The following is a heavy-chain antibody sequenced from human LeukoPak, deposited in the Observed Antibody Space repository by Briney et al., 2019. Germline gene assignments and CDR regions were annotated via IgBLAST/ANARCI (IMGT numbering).Heavy chain of an antibody. CDR3: ARDRGGSYSAIDY. CDR2: ISSSSITI. Sequence: SGGSLRLSCAASGFTFSSYSLNWVRQAPGKGLEWVSFISSSSITIYYADSVKGRFTIYRDNAEKSLYLQMNSLRAEDTAVYYCARDRGGSYSAIDYWGQGTLVTVSS. CDR1: GFTFSSYS. V-gene: IGHV3-48*04. D-gene: IGHD2-15*01. J-gene: IGHJ4*02.